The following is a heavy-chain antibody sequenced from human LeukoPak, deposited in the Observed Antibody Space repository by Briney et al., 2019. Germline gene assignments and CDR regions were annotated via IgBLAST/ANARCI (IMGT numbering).Heavy chain of an antibody. J-gene: IGHJ3*02. V-gene: IGHV3-21*01. CDR3: ARILYGAYAFDI. D-gene: IGHD4-17*01. CDR1: GFTFSSYG. Sequence: GGSLRLSCAASGFTFSSYGMNWVRQAPGKGLEWVSSISSSSSYIYYADSVKGRFTISRDNAKNSLYLQMNSLRAEDTAVYYCARILYGAYAFDIWGQGTMVTVSS. CDR2: ISSSSSYI.